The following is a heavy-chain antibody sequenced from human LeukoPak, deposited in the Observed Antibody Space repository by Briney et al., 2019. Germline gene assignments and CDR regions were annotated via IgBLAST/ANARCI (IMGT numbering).Heavy chain of an antibody. J-gene: IGHJ4*02. CDR2: MHHSGST. V-gene: IGHV4-39*01. D-gene: IGHD3-16*01. CDR3: GKRRCGMISIDH. CDR1: GGSISNSTYY. Sequence: PSETLSLTCSVSGGSISNSTYYWGWLRQPPGKRLEWIGGMHHSGSTYYNPSLKRRATISVTTTNNQSFLQLTSATAANAADYFFGKRRCGMISIDHWGQGGLVTVSS.